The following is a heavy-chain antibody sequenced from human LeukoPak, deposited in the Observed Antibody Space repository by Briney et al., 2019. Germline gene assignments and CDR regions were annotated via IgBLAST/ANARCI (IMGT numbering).Heavy chain of an antibody. V-gene: IGHV3-53*01. D-gene: IGHD1-26*01. CDR3: ASLEGGPTDGR. J-gene: IGHJ4*03. CDR2: IYSGGTT. CDR1: GFPVRSRY. Sequence: GGSLRLSCEVSGFPVRSRYMTWVRQAPGKGLECVSVIYSGGTTYYIDYVRDRFTISRDNSKSTTYLEMNNLRVEDTAVYYCASLEGGPTDGRWGQGTLVTVSS.